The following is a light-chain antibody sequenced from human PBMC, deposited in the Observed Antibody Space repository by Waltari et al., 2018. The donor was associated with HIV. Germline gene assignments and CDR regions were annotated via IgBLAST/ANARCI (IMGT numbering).Light chain of an antibody. CDR3: SSFGGNNPYLV. J-gene: IGLJ3*02. Sequence: QSALTQPPSASGSPGQSVIISCTGPTRDVGRYNYVSWYQQHPGRAPKLMIYEVNKRPPGVPDRFSGSKSGNTASLTVSGLQAEDEANYYCSSFGGNNPYLVFGGGTTLTVL. V-gene: IGLV2-8*01. CDR2: EVN. CDR1: TRDVGRYNY.